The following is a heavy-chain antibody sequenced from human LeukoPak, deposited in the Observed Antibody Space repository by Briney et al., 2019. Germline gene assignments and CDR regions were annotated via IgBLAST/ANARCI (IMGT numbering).Heavy chain of an antibody. D-gene: IGHD1-26*01. CDR1: GFTVSSNY. CDR2: IYRGGST. Sequence: PGGSLRLSCAASGFTVSSNYMSWVRQAPGKGLEWVSVIYRGGSTYYADSVKGRFTISRDNSKNTLYLQMNSLRAEDTAVYYCAREKGGDLLDIGGQGTLVTVSS. V-gene: IGHV3-53*01. CDR3: AREKGGDLLDI. J-gene: IGHJ4*02.